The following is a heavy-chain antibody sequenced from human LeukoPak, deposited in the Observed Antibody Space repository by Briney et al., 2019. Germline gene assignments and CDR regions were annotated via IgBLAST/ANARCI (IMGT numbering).Heavy chain of an antibody. J-gene: IGHJ4*02. D-gene: IGHD2-21*01. CDR2: INPDGNKK. CDR1: GLIFSGSW. V-gene: IGHV3-7*03. CDR3: ARDFAYKKFDY. Sequence: PGGSLRPSCAASGLIFSGSWMNWVRQAPRKGLEWVASINPDGNKKGLADSVRGRFTISRDDAENSLYLQMNSLRVEDTAVYYCARDFAYKKFDYWGQGTLVTVSS.